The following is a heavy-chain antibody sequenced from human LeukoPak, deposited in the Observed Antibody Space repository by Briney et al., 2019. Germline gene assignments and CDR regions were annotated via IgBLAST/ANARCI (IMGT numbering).Heavy chain of an antibody. CDR2: INAGNGNT. J-gene: IGHJ4*02. CDR1: GYTFTSYA. Sequence: GASVKVSCKASGYTFTSYAMHWVRQASGQRLEWMGWINAGNGNTKYSQKFQGRVTITRDTSASTAYMELSSLRSEDTAVYYCARDPDSSGYYPGYFDYWGQGTLVTVSS. D-gene: IGHD3-22*01. CDR3: ARDPDSSGYYPGYFDY. V-gene: IGHV1-3*01.